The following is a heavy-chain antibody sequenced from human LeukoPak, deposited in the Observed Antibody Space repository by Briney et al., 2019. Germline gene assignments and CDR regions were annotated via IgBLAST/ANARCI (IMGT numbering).Heavy chain of an antibody. CDR2: IKEDGSES. D-gene: IGHD3-10*01. J-gene: IGHJ6*02. Sequence: GGSLRLSCAASGLIFSTYWMSWVRQAPGKGLEWVANIKEDGSESHYVDSVKGRFTISRDNAKNSLYLQMNSLRAEDTAVYFCAKAGLLWFGESWMDVWGQGTTVTVSS. CDR1: GLIFSTYW. V-gene: IGHV3-7*01. CDR3: AKAGLLWFGESWMDV.